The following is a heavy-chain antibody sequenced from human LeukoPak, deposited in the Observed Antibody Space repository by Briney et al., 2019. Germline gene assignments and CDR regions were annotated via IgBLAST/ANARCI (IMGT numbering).Heavy chain of an antibody. Sequence: GESLKISCKGSGYSFTSYWIGWVRQMPGKGLEWMGIICPGDSDTRYSPSFQGQVTISADKSISTAYLQWSSLKASDTAMYYCARKKYSSGWYLDYWGQGTLVTVSS. CDR1: GYSFTSYW. J-gene: IGHJ4*02. D-gene: IGHD6-19*01. CDR3: ARKKYSSGWYLDY. CDR2: ICPGDSDT. V-gene: IGHV5-51*01.